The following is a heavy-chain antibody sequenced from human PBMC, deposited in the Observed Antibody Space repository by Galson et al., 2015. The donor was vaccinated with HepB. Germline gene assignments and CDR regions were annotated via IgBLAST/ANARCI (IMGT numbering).Heavy chain of an antibody. Sequence: PALVKPTQTLTLTCTFSGFSFSSGVAVGWIRQPPGKALQWLGLLFWDGDQRYRPSLKRKLTITKGTSANQVVLTMTNRAPVDTATYYCAHRPSRWSTISMIRGIFYFDYWGQGTLVTVSS. CDR3: AHRPSRWSTISMIRGIFYFDY. V-gene: IGHV2-5*02. J-gene: IGHJ4*02. CDR2: LFWDGDQ. CDR1: GFSFSSGVA. D-gene: IGHD3-10*01.